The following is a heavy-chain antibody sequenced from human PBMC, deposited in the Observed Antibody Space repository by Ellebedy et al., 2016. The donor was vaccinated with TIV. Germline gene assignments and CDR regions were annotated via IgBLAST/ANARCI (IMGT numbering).Heavy chain of an antibody. J-gene: IGHJ5*02. Sequence: GESLKISCAASGFTFSSFWMSWVRQASGKGLEWVANIKQDGSEKDYVDSVKGRFTISRDNAKNSLYLQMNSLRAEDTAVYYCARDVAAWNWFDPWGQGTLVTVSS. CDR3: ARDVAAWNWFDP. D-gene: IGHD2-15*01. CDR2: IKQDGSEK. CDR1: GFTFSSFW. V-gene: IGHV3-7*01.